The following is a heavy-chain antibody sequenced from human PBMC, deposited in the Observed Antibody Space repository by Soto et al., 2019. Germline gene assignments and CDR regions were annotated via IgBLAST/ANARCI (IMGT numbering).Heavy chain of an antibody. CDR1: GGTFSSYA. CDR2: IIPIFGTA. V-gene: IGHV1-69*12. D-gene: IGHD3-22*01. CDR3: ARVRGDYYDSSGYYSGFGY. Sequence: QVQLVQSGAEVKKPGSSVKVSCKASGGTFSSYAISWVRQAPGQGLEWMGGIIPIFGTANYAQKFQGRVTITADESTSTAYMELSSLRSEDTAVYYCARVRGDYYDSSGYYSGFGYWGQGTLVTVSS. J-gene: IGHJ4*02.